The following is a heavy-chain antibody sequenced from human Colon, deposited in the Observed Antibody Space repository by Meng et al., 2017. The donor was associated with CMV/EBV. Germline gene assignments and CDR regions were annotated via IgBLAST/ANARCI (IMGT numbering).Heavy chain of an antibody. D-gene: IGHD3/OR15-3a*01. V-gene: IGHV3-7*01. Sequence: GGSLRLSCAASGFTFSNAWMSWVRQAPGKGLEWVANVKQDGSEKYYVDSVKGRFTVSRDNAKNSLYLQMNSLRLDDTATYYCARLDVDTAIIRAPIHHWGPGTLVTVSS. J-gene: IGHJ5*02. CDR2: VKQDGSEK. CDR3: ARLDVDTAIIRAPIHH. CDR1: GFTFSNAW.